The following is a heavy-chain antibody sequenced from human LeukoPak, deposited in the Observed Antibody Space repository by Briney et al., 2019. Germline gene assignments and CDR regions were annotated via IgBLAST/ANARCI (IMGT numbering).Heavy chain of an antibody. D-gene: IGHD2-21*01. Sequence: SETLSLTCTVSGGSISSYYWSWIRQPPGKGLEWIGYIYYSGSTNYNPSLKSRVTMSVDTSKNQFSLKLSSVTAADTAVYYCARDRRRHIVVVRSAFDIWGQGTMVTVSS. CDR3: ARDRRRHIVVVRSAFDI. CDR1: GGSISSYY. V-gene: IGHV4-59*01. CDR2: IYYSGST. J-gene: IGHJ3*02.